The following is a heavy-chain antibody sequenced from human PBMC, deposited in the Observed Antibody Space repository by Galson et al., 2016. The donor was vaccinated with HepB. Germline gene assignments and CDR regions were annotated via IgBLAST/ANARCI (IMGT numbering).Heavy chain of an antibody. J-gene: IGHJ5*02. D-gene: IGHD4-23*01. CDR1: GFSFSAYG. V-gene: IGHV3-33*01. CDR2: IWLDGTNI. Sequence: SLRLSCAASGFSFSAYGIHWVRQAPGKGLEWMAVIWLDGTNIYYADSVKGRFTISRDDFKHTLYLQMNSLRAEDTAVYYCARVAKRTTVISWLDHWGQGTLVTVSS. CDR3: ARVAKRTTVISWLDH.